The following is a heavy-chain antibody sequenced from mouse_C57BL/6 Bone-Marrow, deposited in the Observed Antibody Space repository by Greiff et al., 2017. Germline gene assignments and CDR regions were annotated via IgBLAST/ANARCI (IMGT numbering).Heavy chain of an antibody. CDR1: GYTFTSYW. Sequence: QVQLQQPGAELVMPGASVKLSCKASGYTFTSYWMHWVKQRPGPGLEWIGEIDPSDSYTNYNQKFKGKSTLTVDKSSSTAYMQLSSLTSEDSAVYYCAVVDYWGQGTTLTVSS. CDR2: IDPSDSYT. CDR3: AVVDY. J-gene: IGHJ2*01. D-gene: IGHD1-1*01. V-gene: IGHV1-69*01.